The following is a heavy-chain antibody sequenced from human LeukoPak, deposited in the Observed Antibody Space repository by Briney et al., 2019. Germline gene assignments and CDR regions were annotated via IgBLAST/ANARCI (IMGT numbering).Heavy chain of an antibody. V-gene: IGHV4-59*08. CDR2: IYYSGST. Sequence: SETLSLTCTVSGGSISSYYWSWIRQPPGKGLEWIGYIYYSGSTNCNPSLKSRVTISVDTSKNQFSLKLSSVTAADTAVYYCASLPVGAAAGSRPFDYWGQGTLVTVSS. D-gene: IGHD6-13*01. CDR1: GGSISSYY. J-gene: IGHJ4*02. CDR3: ASLPVGAAAGSRPFDY.